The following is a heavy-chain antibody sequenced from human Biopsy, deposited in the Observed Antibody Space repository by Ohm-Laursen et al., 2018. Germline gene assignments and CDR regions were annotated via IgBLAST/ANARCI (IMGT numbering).Heavy chain of an antibody. CDR2: NIPILGTG. Sequence: SVKVSCKAPGGTFSNYGVNWVRQAPGQGLEWLGGNIPILGTGNYTQKFQDRVTVAADTSTSTATMELRSLRSDDTAVYYCATKLTGYFHHWGQGILVIVSS. CDR3: ATKLTGYFHH. D-gene: IGHD3-9*01. J-gene: IGHJ1*01. CDR1: GGTFSNYG. V-gene: IGHV1-69*06.